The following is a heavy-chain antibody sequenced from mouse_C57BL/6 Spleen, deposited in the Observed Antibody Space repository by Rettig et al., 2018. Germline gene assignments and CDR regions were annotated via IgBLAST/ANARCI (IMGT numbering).Heavy chain of an antibody. J-gene: IGHJ1*03. Sequence: GLEWIGMIHPNSGSTNYNEKFKSKATLTVDKSSSTAYMQLSSLTSEDSAVYYCARSGDGYFDVWGTGTTVTVSS. CDR3: ARSGDGYFDV. CDR2: IHPNSGST. V-gene: IGHV1-64*01. D-gene: IGHD3-1*01.